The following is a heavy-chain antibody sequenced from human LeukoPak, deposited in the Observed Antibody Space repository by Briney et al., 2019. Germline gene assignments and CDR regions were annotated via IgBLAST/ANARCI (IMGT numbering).Heavy chain of an antibody. J-gene: IGHJ4*02. CDR3: AGHCSSTSCYGSDF. CDR2: IYTSGST. V-gene: IGHV4-4*07. CDR1: GGSISSYY. D-gene: IGHD2-2*01. Sequence: PSETLSLTCTVSGGSISSYYWSWIRQPAGKGLEWIGRIYTSGSTNYNPSLKSRVTMSVDTSKNQFSLKLSSVTAADTAVYYCAGHCSSTSCYGSDFWGQGTLVTVSS.